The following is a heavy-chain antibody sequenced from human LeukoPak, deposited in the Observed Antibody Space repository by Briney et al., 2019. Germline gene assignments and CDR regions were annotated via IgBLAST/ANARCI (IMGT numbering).Heavy chain of an antibody. CDR3: TTEIH. D-gene: IGHD1-26*01. Sequence: GGSLTLSCAASGFTFSSYGMHWFRQAPGKGLEGGAFIRYDGSNKYYADSVKGRFTISRDNSRNTLYLQLNSLKTEDTDVYYCTTEIHWGQATLVTVSS. V-gene: IGHV3-30*02. J-gene: IGHJ4*02. CDR1: GFTFSSYG. CDR2: IRYDGSNK.